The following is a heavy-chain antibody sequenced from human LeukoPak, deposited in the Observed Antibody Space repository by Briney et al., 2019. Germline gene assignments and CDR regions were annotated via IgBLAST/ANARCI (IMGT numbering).Heavy chain of an antibody. CDR3: AKDLKGVRGVYYYYGMDV. CDR2: ISYDGSNK. J-gene: IGHJ6*04. V-gene: IGHV3-30*18. D-gene: IGHD3-10*01. Sequence: GGSLRLSCAASGFTFSSYGTHWVRQAPGKGLEWVAVISYDGSNKYYADSVKGRFTISRDNSKNTLYLQMNSLRAEDTAVYYCAKDLKGVRGVYYYYGMDVWGKGTTVTVSS. CDR1: GFTFSSYG.